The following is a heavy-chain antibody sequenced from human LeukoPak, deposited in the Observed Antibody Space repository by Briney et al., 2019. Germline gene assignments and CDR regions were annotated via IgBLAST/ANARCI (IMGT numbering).Heavy chain of an antibody. Sequence: SETLSLTCTVSGGSISSYYWSWIRQPPGKGLEWIGYTYYSGSANYNPSLKSRVTMPVDTSKNQLSLRLSSVTAADTAVYYCARGGSRDGYNRPLDHWGQGTLVTVSS. D-gene: IGHD5-24*01. CDR3: ARGGSRDGYNRPLDH. CDR1: GGSISSYY. V-gene: IGHV4-59*01. CDR2: TYYSGSA. J-gene: IGHJ4*02.